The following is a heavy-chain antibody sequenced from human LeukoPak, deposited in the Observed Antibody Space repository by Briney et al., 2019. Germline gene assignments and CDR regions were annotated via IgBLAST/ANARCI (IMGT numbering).Heavy chain of an antibody. J-gene: IGHJ4*02. Sequence: GASVRVPCKASGYTFTSYDINWVRQAAGQGLEWMGWMNPNSGNTGYAQKFQGRVTMIRNTSISTAYMELSSLRSEDTAVYYCARGRQGWHTYDYWGQGTLVTVSS. CDR2: MNPNSGNT. V-gene: IGHV1-8*01. D-gene: IGHD2-15*01. CDR1: GYTFTSYD. CDR3: ARGRQGWHTYDY.